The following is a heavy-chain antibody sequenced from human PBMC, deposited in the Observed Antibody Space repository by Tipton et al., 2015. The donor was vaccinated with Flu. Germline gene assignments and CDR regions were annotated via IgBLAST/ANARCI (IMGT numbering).Heavy chain of an antibody. V-gene: IGHV4-39*07. Sequence: LRLSCTVSGGSISSSSYYWGWIRQPPGKGLEWIGSIYYSGSTYYNPSLKSRVTISVDTSKNQFSLKLSSVTAADTAVYYCAREKGGAVADRAEYFQHWGQGTLLTVSS. CDR3: AREKGGAVADRAEYFQH. J-gene: IGHJ1*01. CDR1: GGSISSSSYY. D-gene: IGHD6-19*01. CDR2: IYYSGST.